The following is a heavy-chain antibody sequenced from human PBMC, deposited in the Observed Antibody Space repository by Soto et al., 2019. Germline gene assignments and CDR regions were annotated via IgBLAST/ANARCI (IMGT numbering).Heavy chain of an antibody. CDR3: ARDTPPTDY. CDR2: ISAYNTNT. CDR1: GYTFTSYH. V-gene: IGHV1-18*01. Sequence: QVQLVQSGAEVKKPGASVKVSCKTSGYTFTSYHISWVRQAPGQGLEWMGWISAYNTNTNYAQKFQSRVTMTTDTVTSTAYMEMRSLRSDDTAVYYCARDTPPTDYWGQGTLVTVSS. J-gene: IGHJ4*02.